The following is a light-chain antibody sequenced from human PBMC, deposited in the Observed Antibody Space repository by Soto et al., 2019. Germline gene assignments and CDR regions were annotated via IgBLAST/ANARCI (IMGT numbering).Light chain of an antibody. J-gene: IGKJ5*01. CDR2: GAS. CDR3: QQCGSAST. CDR1: QTFSNSF. V-gene: IGKV3-20*01. Sequence: EIVLTQSPGTLSLSPGERATLSCRASQTFSNSFLSWFQQIPGQAPRLLIYGASIRATGIPDRFSGSGSGTDFTLTISRLEPEDFAVYYCQQCGSASTFGQGTRLEIK.